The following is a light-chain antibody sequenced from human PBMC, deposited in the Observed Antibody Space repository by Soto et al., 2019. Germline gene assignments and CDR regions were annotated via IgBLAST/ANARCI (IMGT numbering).Light chain of an antibody. CDR3: QAWDSSTVPSV. CDR2: RDH. J-gene: IGLJ1*01. Sequence: SYELTQTPAVSVSPGQTASITCSGAKLGEKYVCWYQQKAGQSPALVIYRDHSRPSGIPERFSGSNSGNTATLTISGTQAMDEADYFCQAWDSSTVPSVFGTGTKVTVL. V-gene: IGLV3-1*01. CDR1: KLGEKY.